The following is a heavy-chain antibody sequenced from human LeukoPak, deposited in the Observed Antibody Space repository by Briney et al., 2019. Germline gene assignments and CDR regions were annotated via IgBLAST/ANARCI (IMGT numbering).Heavy chain of an antibody. CDR2: IYYSGST. CDR1: GGSISSSSYY. CDR3: ARHEYSSGWYVWFDP. D-gene: IGHD6-19*01. Sequence: ASETLSLTCTVSGGSISSSSYYWGWIRQPPGKGLEWIGSIYYSGSTYYNPSLKSRVTISVDTSKNQFSLKLSSVTAADTAVYYCARHEYSSGWYVWFDPWGQGTLVTVSS. J-gene: IGHJ5*02. V-gene: IGHV4-39*01.